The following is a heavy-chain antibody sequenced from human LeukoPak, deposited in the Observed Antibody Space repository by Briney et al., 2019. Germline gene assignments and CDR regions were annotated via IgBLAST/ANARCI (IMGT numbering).Heavy chain of an antibody. J-gene: IGHJ4*02. D-gene: IGHD5-18*01. CDR2: IYYSGST. Sequence: SETLSLTCTVSGGSISSSSYYWGWIRQPPGKGLEWIGSIYYSGSTNYNPSLKSRLTISVDTSKNQFSLKLTSVTAADTAVYYCARDQGSGIWDTALVNWGQGTLVTVS. CDR1: GGSISSSSYY. V-gene: IGHV4-39*07. CDR3: ARDQGSGIWDTALVN.